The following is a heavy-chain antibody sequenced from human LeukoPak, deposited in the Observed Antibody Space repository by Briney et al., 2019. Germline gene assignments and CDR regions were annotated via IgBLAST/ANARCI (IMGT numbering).Heavy chain of an antibody. J-gene: IGHJ5*02. CDR3: ARGIGAAAGTSNWFDP. D-gene: IGHD6-13*01. CDR2: INPNSGGT. V-gene: IGHV1-2*02. Sequence: ASVKVSCKASGYTFTGYYMHWVRQAPGQGLEWMGWINPNSGGTNYAQKFQGRVTMTRDTSISTAYMELSRLRSDDTAVYYCARGIGAAAGTSNWFDPWGQGTLVTVSS. CDR1: GYTFTGYY.